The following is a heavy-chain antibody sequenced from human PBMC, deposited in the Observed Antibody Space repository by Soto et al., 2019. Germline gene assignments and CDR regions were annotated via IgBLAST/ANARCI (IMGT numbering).Heavy chain of an antibody. CDR2: INPNSGGT. Sequence: GASVKVSCKASGYTFTGYYMHWVRQAPGQRLEWMGWINPNSGGTNYAQKFQGRVTMTRDTSISTAYMELSRLRSDDTAVYYCARVFGVGYGSGGSRYTAPIDYWGQGTLVTVSS. J-gene: IGHJ4*02. V-gene: IGHV1-2*02. CDR3: ARVFGVGYGSGGSRYTAPIDY. D-gene: IGHD2-15*01. CDR1: GYTFTGYY.